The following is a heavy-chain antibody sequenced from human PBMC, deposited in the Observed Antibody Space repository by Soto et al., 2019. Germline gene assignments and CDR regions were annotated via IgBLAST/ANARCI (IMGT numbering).Heavy chain of an antibody. J-gene: IGHJ4*02. Sequence: QVQLVQSGAEVKKPGASVKVSCKASGYTFTSYGISWVRQAPGQGLEWMGWISAYNGNTNSAQKLQGRVTMTTDTSTRTADLELRSLRSDDTAVYYCAKPIAAAGTGVDSWGQGTLVTVSS. CDR1: GYTFTSYG. V-gene: IGHV1-18*01. CDR3: AKPIAAAGTGVDS. D-gene: IGHD6-13*01. CDR2: ISAYNGNT.